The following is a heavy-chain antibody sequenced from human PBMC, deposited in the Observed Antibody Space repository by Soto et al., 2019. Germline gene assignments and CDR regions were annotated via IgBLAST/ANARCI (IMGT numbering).Heavy chain of an antibody. D-gene: IGHD6-19*01. CDR3: ARFPGIAVAGTGY. J-gene: IGHJ4*02. Sequence: EVQLVESGGGLVQPGGSLRLSCAASGFTFSSYSMNWVRQAPGKGLEWVSYISSSSSTIYYADSVKGRFTISSDNAKNALYLQMNSLRAEDTAVYYCARFPGIAVAGTGYWGQGTLVTVSS. CDR1: GFTFSSYS. CDR2: ISSSSSTI. V-gene: IGHV3-48*01.